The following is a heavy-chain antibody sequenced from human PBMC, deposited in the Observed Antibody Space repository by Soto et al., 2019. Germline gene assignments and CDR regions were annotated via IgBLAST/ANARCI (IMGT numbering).Heavy chain of an antibody. Sequence: GGSLRLSCAASGFTFSSNGMHWVRQAPGKGLEWVAIIWYDGSNKNYADSVKGRFTISRDNSKNTLYLQMNSLRAEDTAVYYCARWNLVGPTIDAFDLWGQGTMVTVSS. D-gene: IGHD1-26*01. V-gene: IGHV3-33*01. J-gene: IGHJ3*01. CDR3: ARWNLVGPTIDAFDL. CDR1: GFTFSSNG. CDR2: IWYDGSNK.